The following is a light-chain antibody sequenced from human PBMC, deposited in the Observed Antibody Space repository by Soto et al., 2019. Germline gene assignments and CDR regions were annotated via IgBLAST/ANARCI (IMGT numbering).Light chain of an antibody. CDR2: GAS. Sequence: IVMTQSPATRSLSPGERATLSCRASRSVGSSLAWYQQKPGQAPRLLIYGASNRATGIPDRFSGNESGTDGTITISRLETEDAALFDRQQQSYWPWTFGQGTKVDIK. CDR3: QQQSYWPWT. V-gene: IGKV3-11*01. CDR1: RSVGSS. J-gene: IGKJ1*01.